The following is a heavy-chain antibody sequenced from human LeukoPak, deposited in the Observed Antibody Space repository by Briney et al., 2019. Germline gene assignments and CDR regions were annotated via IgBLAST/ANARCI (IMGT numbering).Heavy chain of an antibody. CDR1: GGSISSYY. V-gene: IGHV4-59*01. Sequence: SETLSLTCTVSGGSISSYYWSWLRQPPGKGLEWIGYIYYSGSTNYNPSLKSRVTISVDTSKNQFSLKLSSVTAADTAVYYCARIDSSSWRQFDYWGQGTLVTVSS. J-gene: IGHJ4*02. D-gene: IGHD6-13*01. CDR2: IYYSGST. CDR3: ARIDSSSWRQFDY.